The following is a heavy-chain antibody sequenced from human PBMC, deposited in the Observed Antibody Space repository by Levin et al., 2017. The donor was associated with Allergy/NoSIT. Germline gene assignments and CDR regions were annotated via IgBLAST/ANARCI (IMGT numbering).Heavy chain of an antibody. J-gene: IGHJ5*02. CDR1: GYSFTRYW. D-gene: IGHD6-13*01. CDR2: IQPGDSDV. CDR3: ARTYSSSWYGWFDP. V-gene: IGHV5-51*01. Sequence: GESLKISCKASGYSFTRYWIGWVCQMPGKGLEWMGIIQPGDSDVRYSPSFQGQVTISVDRSITTAYLQWSSLKAADTAMYYCARTYSSSWYGWFDPWGQGTLVTVSS.